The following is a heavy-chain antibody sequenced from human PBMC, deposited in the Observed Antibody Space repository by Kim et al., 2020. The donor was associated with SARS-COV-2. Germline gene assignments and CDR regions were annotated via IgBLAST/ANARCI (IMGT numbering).Heavy chain of an antibody. Sequence: SETLSLTCTVSGGSISSYYWSWIRQPPGKGLEWIGYIYYSGSTNYTPSLKSRVTISVDTSKNQFSLKLSSVTAADTAVYYCSTCGYDSNYYYYGMYVWG. J-gene: IGHJ6*02. V-gene: IGHV4-59*08. CDR1: GGSISSYY. D-gene: IGHD3-22*01. CDR2: IYYSGST. CDR3: STCGYDSNYYYYGMYV.